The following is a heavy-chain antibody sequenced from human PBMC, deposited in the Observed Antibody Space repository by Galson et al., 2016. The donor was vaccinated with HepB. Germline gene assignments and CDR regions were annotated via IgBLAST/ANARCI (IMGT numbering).Heavy chain of an antibody. CDR3: ATGGGTYWYFDL. D-gene: IGHD3-16*01. CDR2: VSYGGST. CDR1: AYIGAYH. J-gene: IGHJ2*01. V-gene: IGHV4-59*01. Sequence: AYIGAYHWSWIRQPPGKGLEWIGYVSYGGSTIYNPSLRRRVAISVDTSKNHFSLKLNSVTAADTAVYYCATGGGTYWYFDLWGRGTLVSVSS.